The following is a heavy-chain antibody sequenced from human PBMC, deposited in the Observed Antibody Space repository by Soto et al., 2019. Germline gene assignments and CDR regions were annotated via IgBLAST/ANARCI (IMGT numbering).Heavy chain of an antibody. CDR1: GGSISSYY. V-gene: IGHV4-4*07. D-gene: IGHD2-2*01. CDR3: ARDMGYQRLREPYYYYGMDV. Sequence: ASETLSLTCTVSGGSISSYYWSWIRQPAGKGLEWIGRIYTSGSTNYNPSLKSRVTMSVDTSKNQFSLKLSSVTAADTAVYYCARDMGYQRLREPYYYYGMDVWGQGTTVTVSS. CDR2: IYTSGST. J-gene: IGHJ6*02.